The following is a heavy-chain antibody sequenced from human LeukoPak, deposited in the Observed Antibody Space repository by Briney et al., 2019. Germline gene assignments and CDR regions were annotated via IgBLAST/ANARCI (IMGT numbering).Heavy chain of an antibody. J-gene: IGHJ4*02. CDR3: ARDYYDSSGLDY. Sequence: ASVKVSCEASGYTFTSYDINWVRQATGQGLEWTGWMNPNSGNTGYAQKFQGRVTMTRNTSISTAYMELSSLRSEDTAVYYCARDYYDSSGLDYWGQGTLVAVSS. CDR2: MNPNSGNT. D-gene: IGHD3-22*01. V-gene: IGHV1-8*01. CDR1: GYTFTSYD.